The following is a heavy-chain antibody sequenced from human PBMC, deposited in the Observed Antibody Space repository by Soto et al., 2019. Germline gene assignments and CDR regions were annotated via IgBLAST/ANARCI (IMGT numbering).Heavy chain of an antibody. V-gene: IGHV1-69*12. CDR3: ASCISTSCYDAFDI. J-gene: IGHJ3*02. Sequence: QVQLVQSGAEVKKPGSSVKVSCKASGGTFSSYAISWVRQAPGQGLEWMGGIIPIFGTANYAQKFQGRVTXXAXEXXSTAYMELSSLRSEDTAVYYCASCISTSCYDAFDIWGQGTMVTVSS. CDR1: GGTFSSYA. D-gene: IGHD2-2*01. CDR2: IIPIFGTA.